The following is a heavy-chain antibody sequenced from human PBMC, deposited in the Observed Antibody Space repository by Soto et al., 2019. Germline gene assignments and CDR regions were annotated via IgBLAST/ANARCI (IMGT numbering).Heavy chain of an antibody. D-gene: IGHD2-2*03. CDR3: AREGNLGRWIQPLDS. Sequence: TSETMSVTCAVSGDSISSYSWSWIRKPPGKGLEWIGNIHYNGNTKYSPSLKSRVTMSVDTSKNHFSLKLISVTTADTAVYFCAREGNLGRWIQPLDSWGQGTLVT. V-gene: IGHV4-59*01. CDR2: IHYNGNT. J-gene: IGHJ4*02. CDR1: GDSISSYS.